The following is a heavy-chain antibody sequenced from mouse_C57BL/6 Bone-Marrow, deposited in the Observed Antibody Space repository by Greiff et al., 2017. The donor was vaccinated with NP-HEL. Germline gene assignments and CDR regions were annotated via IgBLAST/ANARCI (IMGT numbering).Heavy chain of an antibody. CDR1: GFTFSDYG. D-gene: IGHD4-1*01. V-gene: IGHV5-17*01. J-gene: IGHJ3*01. CDR2: ISSGSSTI. Sequence: DVQLVESGGGLVKPGGSLKLSCAASGFTFSDYGMHWVRQAPEKGLEWVAYISSGSSTIYYADTVKGRFTISRDNAKNTLCLQMTSLRSEDTAMYYCARLGEEGAWFAYWGQGTLVTVSA. CDR3: ARLGEEGAWFAY.